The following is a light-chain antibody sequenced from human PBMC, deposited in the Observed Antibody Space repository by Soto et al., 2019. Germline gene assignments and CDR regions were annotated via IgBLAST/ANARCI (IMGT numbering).Light chain of an antibody. CDR1: QSILTH. Sequence: DIQMTQSPSSLSASVGDRISLTGRKIQSILTHLNWYQPQPGKAPKLLIFAASSLHSGVPSRFSGSGSGTKFTLTIRTLPYDDFSTYLCQQSYSLPRTFGLGTKVEIK. CDR2: AAS. CDR3: QQSYSLPRT. J-gene: IGKJ1*01. V-gene: IGKV1-39*01.